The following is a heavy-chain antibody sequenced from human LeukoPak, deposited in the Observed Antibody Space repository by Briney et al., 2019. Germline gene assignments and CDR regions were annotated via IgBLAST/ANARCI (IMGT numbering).Heavy chain of an antibody. D-gene: IGHD3-3*01. CDR3: ARGHPTFSEYYDFWSGYFY. CDR2: INHSGST. V-gene: IGHV4-34*01. Sequence: SETLSLTCAVYGGSFSGYYWSWIRQPPGKGLEWIGEINHSGSTSYNPSLKSRVTISVDTSKNQFSLKLSSATAADTAVYYCARGHPTFSEYYDFWSGYFYWGQGTLVTVSS. CDR1: GGSFSGYY. J-gene: IGHJ4*02.